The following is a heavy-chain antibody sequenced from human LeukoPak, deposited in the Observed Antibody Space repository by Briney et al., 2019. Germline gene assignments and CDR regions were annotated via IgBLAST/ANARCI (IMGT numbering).Heavy chain of an antibody. Sequence: GGSLRLSCTASGFTFSSYDMSWVRQAPGKGLEWVSSITTYSSYIHYADSVKGRFTISRDNSKNTLYLQMNSLRAEDTAVYYCAKDRGTGVPAATFFDYWGQGTLVTVSS. J-gene: IGHJ4*02. CDR2: ITTYSSYI. CDR3: AKDRGTGVPAATFFDY. V-gene: IGHV3-21*04. CDR1: GFTFSSYD. D-gene: IGHD2-2*01.